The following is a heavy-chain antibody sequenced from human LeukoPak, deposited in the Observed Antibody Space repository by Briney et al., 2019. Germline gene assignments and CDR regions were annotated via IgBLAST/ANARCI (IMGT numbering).Heavy chain of an antibody. Sequence: SETLSLTCAVYGGSFSGYYWNWIRQPPNKGLEWIGEVHLSGATNYNPSLESRVTMSIDTSKNHLSLELTSVTAADTAMYYCTRESGAFSPFGFWGQGTLVTVSS. J-gene: IGHJ4*02. V-gene: IGHV4-34*01. CDR2: VHLSGAT. CDR1: GGSFSGYY. D-gene: IGHD1-26*01. CDR3: TRESGAFSPFGF.